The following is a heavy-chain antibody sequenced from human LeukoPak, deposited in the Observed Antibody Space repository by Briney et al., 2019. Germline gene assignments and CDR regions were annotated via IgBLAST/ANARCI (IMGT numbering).Heavy chain of an antibody. Sequence: GASVKVSCKASGGTFSSYAISWVRQAPGQGLEWMGGIIPIFGTANYAQKFQGRVTITADESTSTAYMELSSLRSEDTAVYYCARVRIPYNWNYLDCWGQGTLVTVSS. CDR3: ARVRIPYNWNYLDC. D-gene: IGHD1-20*01. CDR2: IIPIFGTA. J-gene: IGHJ4*02. CDR1: GGTFSSYA. V-gene: IGHV1-69*13.